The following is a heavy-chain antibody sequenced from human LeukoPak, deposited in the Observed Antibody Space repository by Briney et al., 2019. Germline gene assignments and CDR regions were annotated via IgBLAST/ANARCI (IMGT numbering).Heavy chain of an antibody. J-gene: IGHJ2*01. Sequence: GGSLRLSCAASGFTFSSYAMHWVRQAPGKGLEWVAVISYDGSNKYYADSVKGRFTISRDNSKNTLYLQMYILRAEDTAVYYCVRVEYSYATSWYFDLWRGGTVVSVPS. CDR2: ISYDGSNK. V-gene: IGHV3-30*04. D-gene: IGHD5-18*01. CDR3: VRVEYSYATSWYFDL. CDR1: GFTFSSYA.